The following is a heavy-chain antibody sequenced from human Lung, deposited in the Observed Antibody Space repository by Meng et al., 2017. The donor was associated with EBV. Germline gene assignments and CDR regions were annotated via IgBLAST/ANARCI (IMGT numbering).Heavy chain of an antibody. CDR2: LGAHDYDT. CDR1: YYTVSGYG. CDR3: ARGTPGRSYSDY. V-gene: IGHV1-18*01. D-gene: IGHD3-10*01. J-gene: IGHJ4*02. Sequence: GAVLNHHGVSVYVSCSSSYYTVSGYGFSCVRQDRGQGLEWMAWLGAHDYDTSHAPKFQGRVTVTADRTTATAYMELRSLRSDDTAVYYCARGTPGRSYSDYWGQGTLVTVSS.